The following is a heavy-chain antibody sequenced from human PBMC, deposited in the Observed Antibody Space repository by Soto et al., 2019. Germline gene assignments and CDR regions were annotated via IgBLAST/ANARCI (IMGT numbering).Heavy chain of an antibody. V-gene: IGHV1-2*04. Sequence: AAVKVSCKASGYSFIGYYMHWVLQAPGQGLEWMGWINPHTGGTSYAQKFQGWVTMTRDTSTNTAYMELSKLTSDDTAVYYCARATEMVDFDYWGQATVVTVSS. CDR3: ARATEMVDFDY. J-gene: IGHJ4*02. CDR1: GYSFIGYY. D-gene: IGHD2-15*01. CDR2: INPHTGGT.